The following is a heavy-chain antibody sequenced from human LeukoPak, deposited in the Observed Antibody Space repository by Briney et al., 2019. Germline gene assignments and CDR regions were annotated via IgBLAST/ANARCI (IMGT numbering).Heavy chain of an antibody. CDR2: ISAYYGNT. J-gene: IGHJ4*02. V-gene: IGHV1-18*01. Sequence: ASVKVSCKASGYSFTSYGISWVRQAPGQGVEWLGWISAYYGNTNYARKLKGRVTMTTDTSTSTAYRALRSMRYDDTAVYYCASRTRNCSSTSCQIFDYWGQGTLVTVSS. CDR3: ASRTRNCSSTSCQIFDY. D-gene: IGHD2-2*01. CDR1: GYSFTSYG.